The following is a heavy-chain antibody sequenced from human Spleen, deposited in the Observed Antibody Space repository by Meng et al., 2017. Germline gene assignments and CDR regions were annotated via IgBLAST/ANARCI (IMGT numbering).Heavy chain of an antibody. J-gene: IGHJ4*02. D-gene: IGHD3-10*01. CDR3: ARGWIRGLSY. CDR1: GFSFSNYW. Sequence: GSLRLSCAASGFSFSNYWMTWVRQAPGKGLEWVANIKYDGSDKYYVASVKGRFTISRDNAKNSLYLEVNNLRADDTAVYYCARGWIRGLSYWGQGTLVTVSS. V-gene: IGHV3-7*04. CDR2: IKYDGSDK.